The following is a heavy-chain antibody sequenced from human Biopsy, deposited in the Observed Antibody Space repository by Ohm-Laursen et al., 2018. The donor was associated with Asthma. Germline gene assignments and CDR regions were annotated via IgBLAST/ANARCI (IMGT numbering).Heavy chain of an antibody. CDR2: AYWTGST. CDR3: VRAVRNEQWLAPFDY. V-gene: IGHV4-59*01. J-gene: IGHJ4*02. D-gene: IGHD6-19*01. Sequence: PSQTLSLTCSVYGGSISSFYWSWIRQSPEKGLEWMGYAYWTGSTNYNPSLKSRVTMSVDTSRNRMFLELTSVTAADTAIYYCVRAVRNEQWLAPFDYWGQGKPVTVSS. CDR1: GGSISSFY.